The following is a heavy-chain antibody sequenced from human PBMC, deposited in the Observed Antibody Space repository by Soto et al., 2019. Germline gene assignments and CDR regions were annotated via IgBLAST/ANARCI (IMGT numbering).Heavy chain of an antibody. CDR1: QFTFSSYA. V-gene: IGHV3-23*01. CDR3: ANRPRYYNMDV. CDR2: ISGSGGNT. Sequence: GGSLRLSCAASQFTFSSYAMTWVRQAPGKGLEWVSGISGSGGNTYYADSVKGRFTISRDNSKNTLHLQMNSLRADDTAIYFCANRPRYYNMDVWGQGTTVTVS. J-gene: IGHJ6*02.